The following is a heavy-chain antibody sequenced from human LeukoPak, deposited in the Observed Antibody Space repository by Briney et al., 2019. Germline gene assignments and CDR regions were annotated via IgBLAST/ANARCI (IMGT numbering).Heavy chain of an antibody. V-gene: IGHV4-30-4*08. CDR1: GGSISSGDYY. CDR2: IYYSGST. D-gene: IGHD3-3*01. CDR3: ARVLPYDFWSGPSPYYFDY. Sequence: SETLSLTCTVSGGSISSGDYYWSWIRQPPGKSLEWIGYIYYSGSTYYNPSLKSRVTISVDTSKNQFSLKLSSVTAADTAVYYCARVLPYDFWSGPSPYYFDYWGQGTLVTVSS. J-gene: IGHJ4*02.